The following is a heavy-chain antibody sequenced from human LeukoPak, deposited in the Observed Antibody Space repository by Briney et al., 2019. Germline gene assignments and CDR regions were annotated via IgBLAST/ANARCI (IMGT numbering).Heavy chain of an antibody. CDR3: ARVIRSSSWYLAY. D-gene: IGHD6-13*01. CDR2: MNLNSGNT. Sequence: ASVKVSCKASGYTFTSYDINWVRQATGQGLEWMGWMNLNSGNTGYAQKFQGRVTMTRNTPISTAYMELSSLRSDDTAVYYCARVIRSSSWYLAYWGQGTLVTVSS. CDR1: GYTFTSYD. V-gene: IGHV1-8*01. J-gene: IGHJ4*02.